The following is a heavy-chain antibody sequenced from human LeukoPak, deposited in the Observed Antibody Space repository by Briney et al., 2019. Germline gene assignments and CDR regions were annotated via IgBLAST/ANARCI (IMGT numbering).Heavy chain of an antibody. J-gene: IGHJ4*02. CDR1: AFTFSSYW. D-gene: IGHD1-26*01. CDR3: ARDWWELDY. Sequence: GGSLRLSCAASAFTFSSYWMSWVRQAPGKGLEWVANIKQDGSEKYYVDSVKGRFTISRDNAKNSLYLQMNSLRAEDTAVYYCARDWWELDYWGQGTLVTVSS. V-gene: IGHV3-7*01. CDR2: IKQDGSEK.